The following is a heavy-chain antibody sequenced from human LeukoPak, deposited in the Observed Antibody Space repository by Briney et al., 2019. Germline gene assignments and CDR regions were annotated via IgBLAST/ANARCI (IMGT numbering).Heavy chain of an antibody. CDR1: GGSFSGYY. Sequence: SETLSLTCAVYGGSFSGYYWSWIRQPPGKGLEWIGEINHSGSTNYNPSLKSRVTISVDTSKNQFSLKLSSVTAADTAVYYCARGPRIYSYGGRRADYWGQGTLVTVSS. D-gene: IGHD5-18*01. J-gene: IGHJ4*02. V-gene: IGHV4-34*01. CDR3: ARGPRIYSYGGRRADY. CDR2: INHSGST.